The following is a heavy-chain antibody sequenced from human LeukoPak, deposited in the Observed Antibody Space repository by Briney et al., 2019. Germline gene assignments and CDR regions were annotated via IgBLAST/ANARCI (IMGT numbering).Heavy chain of an antibody. CDR3: ARFRAATGFDP. CDR2: IYYSGST. J-gene: IGHJ5*02. V-gene: IGHV4-61*01. Sequence: SETLSLTCTVSGGSVSSGSYYWSWIRQPPGKGLEWIGYIYYSGSTNYNPSLKSRVTISVDTSKNQFSLKLSSVTAADTAVYYCARFRAATGFDPWGQGTLVTVSS. CDR1: GGSVSSGSYY. D-gene: IGHD6-13*01.